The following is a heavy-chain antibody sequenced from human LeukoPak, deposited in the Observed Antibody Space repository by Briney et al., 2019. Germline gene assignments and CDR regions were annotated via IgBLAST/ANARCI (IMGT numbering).Heavy chain of an antibody. CDR3: ASIYS. D-gene: IGHD2-15*01. CDR1: GFTFSNYG. V-gene: IGHV3-53*01. CDR2: IYTAGTT. J-gene: IGHJ5*02. Sequence: PGGSLRLSCVASGFTFSNYGMTWVRQAPGEGLEWVSVIYTAGTTYYAASVKGRFTISRDNSKNTLYLQMNSLRAEDTAVYYCASIYSWGQGTLVTVSS.